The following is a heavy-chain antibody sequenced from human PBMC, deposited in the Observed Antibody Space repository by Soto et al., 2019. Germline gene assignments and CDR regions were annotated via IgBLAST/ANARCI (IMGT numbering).Heavy chain of an antibody. Sequence: GESLKISCKGSGYSFTSYWIGWVRQMPGKGLEWMGIIYPGDSDTRYSPSFQGQVTISADKSISTAYLQWSSLKASDTAMYYCARHSAYYYDSSGYYLDYWGQGTLVTVAS. CDR3: ARHSAYYYDSSGYYLDY. V-gene: IGHV5-51*01. CDR2: IYPGDSDT. CDR1: GYSFTSYW. D-gene: IGHD3-22*01. J-gene: IGHJ4*02.